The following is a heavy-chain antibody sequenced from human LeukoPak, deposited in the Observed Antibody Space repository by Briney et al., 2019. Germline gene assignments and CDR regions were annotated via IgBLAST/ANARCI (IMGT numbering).Heavy chain of an antibody. CDR1: GFTFSSYG. CDR3: AKDRAYDYVWGSYRQYNWFDP. D-gene: IGHD3-16*02. V-gene: IGHV3-30*02. J-gene: IGHJ5*02. Sequence: GGSLRLSCAASGFTFSSYGMHWVRQAPGKGLEWVAFIRYDGSNKYYADSVKGRFTISRDNSKNTLYLQMNSLRAEDTAVYYCAKDRAYDYVWGSYRQYNWFDPWGQGTLVTVSS. CDR2: IRYDGSNK.